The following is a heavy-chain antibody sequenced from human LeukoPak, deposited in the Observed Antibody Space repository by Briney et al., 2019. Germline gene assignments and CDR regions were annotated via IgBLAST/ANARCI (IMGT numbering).Heavy chain of an antibody. CDR1: GFTFSSSA. CDR3: AKVATWTYFDS. D-gene: IGHD3/OR15-3a*01. CDR2: IDGSAKTT. J-gene: IGHJ4*02. Sequence: GGSLRLSCAASGFTFSSSAMTWVRQAPGKGLGWVSVIDGSAKTTYYADSVKGRFTISRDNSKNTLYLQLTSLRVEDTALYYCAKVATWTYFDSWGQGTLVTVYS. V-gene: IGHV3-23*01.